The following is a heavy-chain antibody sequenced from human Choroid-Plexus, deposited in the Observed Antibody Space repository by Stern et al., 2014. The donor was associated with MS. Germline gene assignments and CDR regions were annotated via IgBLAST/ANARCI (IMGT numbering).Heavy chain of an antibody. CDR3: AKDRQYLTYFFDH. CDR2: VSYDGRNK. CDR1: GFTFGSCA. V-gene: IGHV3-30*18. J-gene: IGHJ5*02. Sequence: VQLVESGGGVVQPGRPLRLSCVASGFTFGSCAMHWVRQAPGKGLEWVAGVSYDGRNKYYADSVKGRFTISRGNSQNTLYMQMSSLRPEDTAVYYCAKDRQYLTYFFDHWGQGSLVTVSS. D-gene: IGHD2/OR15-2a*01.